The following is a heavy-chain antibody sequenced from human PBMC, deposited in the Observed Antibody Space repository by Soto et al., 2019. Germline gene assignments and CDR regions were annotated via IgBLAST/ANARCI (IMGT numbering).Heavy chain of an antibody. D-gene: IGHD6-19*01. CDR3: AKDSPRVVTAMPFRMEQWLVPAPVDY. CDR2: ISGSGGST. V-gene: IGHV3-23*01. J-gene: IGHJ4*02. CDR1: GFTFSSYA. Sequence: PGGSLRLSCAASGFTFSSYAMSWVRQAPGKGLEWVSAISGSGGSTYYADSVKGRFTISRDNSKNTLYLQMNSLRAEDTAVYYCAKDSPRVVTAMPFRMEQWLVPAPVDYWGQGTLVTVSS.